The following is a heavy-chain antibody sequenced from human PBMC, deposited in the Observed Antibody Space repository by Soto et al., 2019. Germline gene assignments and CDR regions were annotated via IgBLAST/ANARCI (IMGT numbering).Heavy chain of an antibody. CDR2: VFYTGFT. J-gene: IGHJ4*02. CDR3: ATSQKGYNWNYFDH. D-gene: IGHD1-20*01. V-gene: IGHV4-39*01. CDR1: GASISGSYYY. Sequence: SETLSLTCAVSGASISGSYYYWAWLRQSPGKRPEWIGSVFYTGFTSYNPSLESRVSVSVDTSKSQFSLKLSAVTAADTAVYYCATSQKGYNWNYFDHWGQGALVTVSS.